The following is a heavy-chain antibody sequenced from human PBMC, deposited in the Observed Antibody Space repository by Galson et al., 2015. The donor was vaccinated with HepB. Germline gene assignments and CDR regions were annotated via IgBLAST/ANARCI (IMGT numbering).Heavy chain of an antibody. Sequence: TLSLTCTVSGGSVSSYYWSWIRQPPGKGLEWIGYIYYSGSTNYNPSLKSRVTMSVDTSKNQFSLKLSSVTAADTAVYYCARVGSGWYPYYFDYWGQGTLVTVSS. J-gene: IGHJ4*02. CDR1: GGSVSSYY. CDR2: IYYSGST. CDR3: ARVGSGWYPYYFDY. D-gene: IGHD6-19*01. V-gene: IGHV4-59*02.